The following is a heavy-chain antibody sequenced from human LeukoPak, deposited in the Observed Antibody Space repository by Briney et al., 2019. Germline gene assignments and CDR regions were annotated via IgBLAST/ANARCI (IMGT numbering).Heavy chain of an antibody. CDR2: IYYSGST. D-gene: IGHD6-19*01. Sequence: SETLSLTCTVSGGSISSYYWSWIRQPPGKGLEWIGYIYYSGSTNYNPSLKSRITISVDTSKNQFSLKLSSVTAADTAVYYCARKRSDYYGMDVWGQGTTVTVSS. CDR3: ARKRSDYYGMDV. J-gene: IGHJ6*02. CDR1: GGSISSYY. V-gene: IGHV4-59*12.